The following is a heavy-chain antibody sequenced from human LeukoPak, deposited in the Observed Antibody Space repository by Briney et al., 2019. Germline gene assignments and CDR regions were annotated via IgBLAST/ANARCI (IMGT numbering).Heavy chain of an antibody. CDR2: VTYSGTT. CDR1: GDSISNYY. J-gene: IGHJ4*02. V-gene: IGHV4-59*12. CDR3: ASWDYDFWSGYPKAFDY. Sequence: SETLSLTCTFSGDSISNYYWSWIRQPPGKGLEWIGYVTYSGTTDYNPSLKSRVTISIDTSENQFSLKLSSVTAADTAVYYCASWDYDFWSGYPKAFDYWGQGTLVTVSS. D-gene: IGHD3-3*01.